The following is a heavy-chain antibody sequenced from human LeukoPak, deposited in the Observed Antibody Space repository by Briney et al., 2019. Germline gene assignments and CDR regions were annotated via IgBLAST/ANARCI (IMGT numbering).Heavy chain of an antibody. Sequence: PSETLSLTCAVYGGSFSGYYWSWIRQPPGKGLEWIGEINHSGSTNYNPSLKSRVTISVDTSKNQFSLKLSSVTAADTAVYYCARDYMVRGVIDYWGQGTLVTVSS. J-gene: IGHJ4*02. CDR1: GGSFSGYY. CDR2: INHSGST. D-gene: IGHD3-10*01. V-gene: IGHV4-34*01. CDR3: ARDYMVRGVIDY.